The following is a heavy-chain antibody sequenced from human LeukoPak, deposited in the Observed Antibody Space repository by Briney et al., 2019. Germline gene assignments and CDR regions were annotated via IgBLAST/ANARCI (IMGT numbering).Heavy chain of an antibody. V-gene: IGHV3-7*01. Sequence: GGSLRLSCAASGFTFSSYWMSWVRQAPGKGLEWVANIKQDGSEKYYVDSVKGRFTISRDNAKNSLYLQMNSLRAEDMAVYYCARAIGYSSGWYVYDAFDIWGQGTMVTVSS. CDR2: IKQDGSEK. D-gene: IGHD6-19*01. CDR3: ARAIGYSSGWYVYDAFDI. J-gene: IGHJ3*02. CDR1: GFTFSSYW.